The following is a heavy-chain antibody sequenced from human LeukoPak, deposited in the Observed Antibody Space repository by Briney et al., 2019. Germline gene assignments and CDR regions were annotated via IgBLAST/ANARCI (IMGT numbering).Heavy chain of an antibody. Sequence: GGSLRLSCAASGITFSSYGMSWVRQAPGKGLEWVSSISSTGGTTYYADSVKGRFTISRDNSKNTLYLQMNSLRAEDTAVYYCARDDYGGIDYWGQGTLVTVSS. CDR2: ISSTGGTT. V-gene: IGHV3-23*01. CDR3: ARDDYGGIDY. D-gene: IGHD4-17*01. J-gene: IGHJ4*02. CDR1: GITFSSYG.